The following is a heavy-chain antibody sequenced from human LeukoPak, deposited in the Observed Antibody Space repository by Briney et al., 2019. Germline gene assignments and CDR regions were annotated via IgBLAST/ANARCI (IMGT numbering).Heavy chain of an antibody. D-gene: IGHD3-3*01. Sequence: ASVKVSCKASGYTFTSYDINWVRQATGQGLEWMGWMNPNSGNTGYAQKFQGRVTMTRHTSISTAYMELSSLRSEDTAVYHCARGSRFWSGYYIGTLWYFDLWGRGILVTVSS. V-gene: IGHV1-8*01. J-gene: IGHJ2*01. CDR2: MNPNSGNT. CDR1: GYTFTSYD. CDR3: ARGSRFWSGYYIGTLWYFDL.